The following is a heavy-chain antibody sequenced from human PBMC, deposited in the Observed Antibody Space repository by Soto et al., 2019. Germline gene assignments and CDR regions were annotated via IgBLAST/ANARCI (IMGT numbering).Heavy chain of an antibody. CDR3: GRVDATKIVVTTYYGMDV. CDR1: GSTLSNYG. V-gene: IGHV1-69*12. D-gene: IGHD3-22*01. Sequence: QVQLVQSGAEVKKPGSSVKVSCKASGSTLSNYGISWVLQAPGQGLEWMGGIIPVFGTPDYALKCQGRVTITADEYPTTVLVEVSSLTYEDTAVYYCGRVDATKIVVTTYYGMDVWGQGTTVTLSS. J-gene: IGHJ6*02. CDR2: IIPVFGTP.